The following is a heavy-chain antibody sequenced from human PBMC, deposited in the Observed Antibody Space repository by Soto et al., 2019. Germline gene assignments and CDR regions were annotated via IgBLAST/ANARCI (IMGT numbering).Heavy chain of an antibody. J-gene: IGHJ5*02. CDR2: INSDGSST. D-gene: IGHD3-9*01. V-gene: IGHV3-74*01. CDR3: ARDRSVRYFDWLLSDPFDP. Sequence: PVGSLRLSCAASGFTFSSYWMHWVRQAPGKGLVWVSRINSDGSSTSYADSVKGRFTISRDNAKNTLYLQMNSLRAEDTAVYYCARDRSVRYFDWLLSDPFDPWGQGTLVTVSS. CDR1: GFTFSSYW.